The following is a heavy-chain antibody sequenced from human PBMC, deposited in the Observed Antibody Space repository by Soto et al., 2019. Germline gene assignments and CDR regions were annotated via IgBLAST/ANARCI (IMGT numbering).Heavy chain of an antibody. CDR3: SRRNWNQGAGAFDL. CDR1: GFTFSNYV. V-gene: IGHV3-23*01. Sequence: EVQLLESGGGLVQPGGSLRLSCEASGFTFSNYVMSWARQTTGKGLEWVSTSTDSGGSTYYADSVKGRFTISSDNSKNTLYQQMHSLRADDAAVFYWSRRNWNQGAGAFDLWGQGTMVTVSS. CDR2: STDSGGST. D-gene: IGHD1-1*01. J-gene: IGHJ3*01.